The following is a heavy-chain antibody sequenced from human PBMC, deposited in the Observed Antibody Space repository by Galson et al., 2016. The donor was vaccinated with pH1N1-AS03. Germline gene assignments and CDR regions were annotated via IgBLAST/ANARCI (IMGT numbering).Heavy chain of an antibody. D-gene: IGHD6-19*01. CDR3: ARDGPPQGISVAGSFDF. J-gene: IGHJ4*02. CDR2: ISTSSSSI. CDR1: GFPFIGYS. V-gene: IGHV3-21*01. Sequence: LRLSCAASGFPFIGYSMNWVRQAPGKGLEWVSFISTSSSSIYYADSVKGRFTISRDNAQNLLYLQMNSLRDEDTAVYYCARDGPPQGISVAGSFDFWGQGTLVTVSS.